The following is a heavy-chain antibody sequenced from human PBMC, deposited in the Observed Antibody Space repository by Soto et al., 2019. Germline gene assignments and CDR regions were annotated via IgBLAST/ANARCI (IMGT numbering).Heavy chain of an antibody. V-gene: IGHV1-69*13. CDR2: IVPIYRTA. CDR3: VRDSGAKLSSS. Sequence: SVKVSCKASGGTFSSYRINWVRQAPGQGLEWVGGIVPIYRTADYAQEFQDRVTITADESARTTYMELRSLKSQDTAAYYCVRDSGAKLSSSWGQGTLVTVSS. J-gene: IGHJ4*02. D-gene: IGHD6-13*01. CDR1: GGTFSSYR.